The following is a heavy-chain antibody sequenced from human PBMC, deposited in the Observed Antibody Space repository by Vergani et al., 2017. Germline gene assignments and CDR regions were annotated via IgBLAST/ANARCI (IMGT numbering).Heavy chain of an antibody. Sequence: EVQLLESGGDLVQPGGSLRLSCAASGFTFNHYAMNWVRQAPGKGLEWVSGISGSGGSTYYAGSVKGRFTISRDSSKNTLYLQMNSLSAGDTAVYYCAKANPRNSGYDYLYYDHAMNVWGQATTVTVSS. J-gene: IGHJ6*02. V-gene: IGHV3-23*01. D-gene: IGHD5-12*01. CDR1: GFTFNHYA. CDR3: AKANPRNSGYDYLYYDHAMNV. CDR2: ISGSGGST.